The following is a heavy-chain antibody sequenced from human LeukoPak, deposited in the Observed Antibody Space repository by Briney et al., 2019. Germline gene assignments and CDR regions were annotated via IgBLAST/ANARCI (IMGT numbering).Heavy chain of an antibody. CDR3: ARDKWELRGGAFDI. D-gene: IGHD1-26*01. CDR2: IYHSGST. J-gene: IGHJ3*02. V-gene: IGHV4-30-2*01. CDR1: GGSISSGGYY. Sequence: SETLSLTCTVSGGSISSGGYYWSWIRQPPGKGLEWIGYIYHSGSTYYNPSLKSRVTISVDTSKNQFSLKLSSVTAADTAVYYCARDKWELRGGAFDIWGQGTMVTVSS.